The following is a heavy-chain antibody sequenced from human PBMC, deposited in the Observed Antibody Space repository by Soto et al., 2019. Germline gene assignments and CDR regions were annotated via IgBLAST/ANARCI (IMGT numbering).Heavy chain of an antibody. Sequence: SQTLSLTCAISGDSVSSNSAAWNWIRQSPSKGLEWLGRTYYRSKWYNDYAVSVKSRITINPDTSKNQFSLQLNSVTPEDTAVYFCARDSDYGGNQVFDYWGQGTLVTVSS. V-gene: IGHV6-1*01. CDR1: GDSVSSNSAA. CDR2: TYYRSKWYN. CDR3: ARDSDYGGNQVFDY. J-gene: IGHJ4*02. D-gene: IGHD4-17*01.